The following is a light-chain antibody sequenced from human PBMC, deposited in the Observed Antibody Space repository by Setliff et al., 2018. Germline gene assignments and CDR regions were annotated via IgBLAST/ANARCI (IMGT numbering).Light chain of an antibody. V-gene: IGLV2-14*01. CDR2: DVS. J-gene: IGLJ1*01. CDR1: GSDVGAYKF. CDR3: CSYTGTSNPEV. Sequence: QSVLAQPASVSGSPGQSIAVSCTGSGSDVGAYKFVSWYQQRPGKAPRLMIYDVSNRPSGVSDRFSGSKSGNTASLTISGLQAEDEADYYCCSYTGTSNPEVFGTGTRSPS.